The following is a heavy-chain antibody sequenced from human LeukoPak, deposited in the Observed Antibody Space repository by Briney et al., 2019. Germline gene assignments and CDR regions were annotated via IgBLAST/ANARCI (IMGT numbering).Heavy chain of an antibody. CDR2: IGGRGGSA. D-gene: IGHD3-22*01. CDR1: GRTFSIYA. Sequence: AGSLRLSCAASGRTFSIYAMSWVRQAAGKGLEWVATIGGRGGSAYYADSVKGLFTISRDESKNTLYLQMNSLRAEDTAEYYCAKPPSRYYYDSSGSNGDVWGQGTTVTVSS. CDR3: AKPPSRYYYDSSGSNGDV. J-gene: IGHJ6*02. V-gene: IGHV3-23*01.